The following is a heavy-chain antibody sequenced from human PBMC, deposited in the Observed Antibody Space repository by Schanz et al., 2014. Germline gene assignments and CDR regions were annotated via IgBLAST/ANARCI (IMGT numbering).Heavy chain of an antibody. D-gene: IGHD3-10*01. CDR3: ELITLDRGVRNDY. CDR1: GGSSSDCY. Sequence: QVQLQQWGAGLLKASETLSLTCAVYGGSSSDCYWSWIRQPPGKGLEWIGEINHSGGTNYNPSPKSRVTMSVDTSKNQFSRILTSVTAADTAVYYCELITLDRGVRNDYWGQGTLVSVSS. CDR2: INHSGGT. J-gene: IGHJ4*02. V-gene: IGHV4-34*01.